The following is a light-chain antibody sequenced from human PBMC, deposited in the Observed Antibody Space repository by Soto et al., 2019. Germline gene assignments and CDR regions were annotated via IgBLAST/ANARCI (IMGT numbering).Light chain of an antibody. CDR3: QQRNHWYT. CDR1: QSVRIY. Sequence: EIVLTQSPGTLSLSPGERATLSCRASQSVRIYLAWYQQKPGQAPRLLIYDASTRATGIPARFSGSGSGTDCTLTLRSLEPEDSAVYYCQQRNHWYTFGQGTKLEIK. J-gene: IGKJ2*01. CDR2: DAS. V-gene: IGKV3-11*01.